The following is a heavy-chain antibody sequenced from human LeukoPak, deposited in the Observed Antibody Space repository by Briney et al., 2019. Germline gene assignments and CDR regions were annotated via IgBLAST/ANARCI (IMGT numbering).Heavy chain of an antibody. Sequence: HTGGSLRLSCAASEFTFSTYSMNWFRQAPGKGLEWVSYISSGSSTIYYADSVKGRFTISRDNAKNSLYLQMNSLRAEDTAVYYCARGGSRHFDYWGQGTLVTVSS. CDR2: ISSGSSTI. J-gene: IGHJ4*02. D-gene: IGHD3-10*01. CDR1: EFTFSTYS. V-gene: IGHV3-48*01. CDR3: ARGGSRHFDY.